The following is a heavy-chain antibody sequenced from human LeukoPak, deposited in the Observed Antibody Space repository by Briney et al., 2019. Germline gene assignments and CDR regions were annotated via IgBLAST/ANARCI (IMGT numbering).Heavy chain of an antibody. CDR2: IYYSVST. CDR1: AGSISSYC. V-gene: IGHV4-59*08. J-gene: IGHJ5*02. CDR3: ARQQELLWFGELLYNWFDP. D-gene: IGHD3-10*01. Sequence: SETLSLTCTVSAGSISSYCWSWIRQPPGKGLEWIGYIYYSVSTNYNPSLKSRVTISVDTSKNQFSLKLSSVTAADTAVYYCARQQELLWFGELLYNWFDPWGQGTLVTVSS.